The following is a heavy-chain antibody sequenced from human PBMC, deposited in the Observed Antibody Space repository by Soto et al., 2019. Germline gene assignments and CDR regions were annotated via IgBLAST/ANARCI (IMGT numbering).Heavy chain of an antibody. CDR2: ISTYSGHT. D-gene: IGHD1-26*01. CDR3: ARDWGSYPTDGPI. J-gene: IGHJ4*02. CDR1: GYTFTNYG. Sequence: QVQLVQSGAEVKKPGASVKVSCKASGYTFTNYGISWVRQAPGQGLEWMGWISTYSGHTNYAQRLQGRVTMTTDTSTTTAYMELRSLRSDDTAVYYCARDWGSYPTDGPIWGQGTLVTVSS. V-gene: IGHV1-18*01.